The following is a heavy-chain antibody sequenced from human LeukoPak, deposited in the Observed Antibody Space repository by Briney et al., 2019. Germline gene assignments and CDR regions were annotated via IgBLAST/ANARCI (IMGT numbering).Heavy chain of an antibody. CDR3: TLVTLMGFDY. CDR2: IYSGGST. J-gene: IGHJ4*02. V-gene: IGHV3-53*01. CDR1: GFTVSSNY. D-gene: IGHD4-23*01. Sequence: PGGSLRLSCAASGFTVSSNYMSWVRQAPGKGLEWVSVIYSGGSTYYADSVKGRFTISRDNSKNTLYLQMNSLRAEDTAVYYRTLVTLMGFDYWGQGTLVTVSS.